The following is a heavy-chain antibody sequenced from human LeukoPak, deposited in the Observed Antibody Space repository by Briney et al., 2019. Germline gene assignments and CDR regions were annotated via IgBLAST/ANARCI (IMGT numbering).Heavy chain of an antibody. CDR1: GFTFSSYA. CDR3: ARVGASYDSSGYYYHGAFDI. J-gene: IGHJ3*02. D-gene: IGHD3-22*01. Sequence: GGSLRLSCAASGFTFSSYAMRWVRQAPGKGLEWVAVISYDGSNKYYADSVKGRFTISRDNSKNTLYLQMNSLRAGDTAVYYCARVGASYDSSGYYYHGAFDIWGQGTMVTVSS. CDR2: ISYDGSNK. V-gene: IGHV3-30*04.